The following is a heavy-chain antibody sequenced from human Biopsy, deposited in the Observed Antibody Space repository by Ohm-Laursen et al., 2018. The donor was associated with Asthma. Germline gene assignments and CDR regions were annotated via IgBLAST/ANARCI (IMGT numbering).Heavy chain of an antibody. CDR3: VRHQYSSSWSTFDY. D-gene: IGHD3-22*01. CDR1: GGSITSSSYY. V-gene: IGHV4-39*01. CDR2: MYHSGSP. Sequence: GTLSLTCAVSGGSITSSSYYWGWVRQPPGKGMEWIGSMYHSGSPYYHPSLKSRATISVDTSKNQLSLKMSSVTAADTAVYFCVRHQYSSSWSTFDYWGQGALVTVSS. J-gene: IGHJ4*02.